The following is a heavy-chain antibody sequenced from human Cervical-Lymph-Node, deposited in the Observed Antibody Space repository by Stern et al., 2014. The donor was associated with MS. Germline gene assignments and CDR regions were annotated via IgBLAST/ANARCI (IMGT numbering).Heavy chain of an antibody. CDR1: GFTFSSYG. CDR2: IWYDGSNK. V-gene: IGHV3-33*01. D-gene: IGHD5-18*01. J-gene: IGHJ4*02. Sequence: QVQLVESGGGVVQPGRSLRLSCAASGFTFSSYGMHWVRQAPGKGLEWVADIWYDGSNKYYADSVKGRFTISRDNSKNTLYLQMNSLRAEDTAVYCCARNLRGYSYGSFDYWGQGTLVTVSS. CDR3: ARNLRGYSYGSFDY.